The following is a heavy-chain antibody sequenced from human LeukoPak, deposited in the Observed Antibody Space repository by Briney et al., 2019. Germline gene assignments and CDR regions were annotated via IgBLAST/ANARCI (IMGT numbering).Heavy chain of an antibody. V-gene: IGHV4-30-2*01. CDR3: ARRGSGSYDY. Sequence: PSETLSLTCTVSGGSISSGGYYWSWIRQPPGKGLEWIGYIYHSGSTYYNPSLKSRVTISVDRSKNQFSLKLSSVTAADTAVYYCARRGSGSYDYWGQGTLVTVSS. CDR1: GGSISSGGYY. CDR2: IYHSGST. D-gene: IGHD3-10*01. J-gene: IGHJ4*02.